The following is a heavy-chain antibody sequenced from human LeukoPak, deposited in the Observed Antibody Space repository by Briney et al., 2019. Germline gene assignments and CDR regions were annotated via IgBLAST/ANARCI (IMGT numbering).Heavy chain of an antibody. V-gene: IGHV4-4*02. CDR2: IYHSGST. CDR3: ARRDYGDYVNY. D-gene: IGHD4-17*01. J-gene: IGHJ4*02. CDR1: GGSISSTKW. Sequence: PSETLSLTCTVSGGSISSTKWWSWVRQPPGKGLEWIGEIYHSGSTNYNPSLKSRVTISVDKSKNQFSLRLSSVTAADTAVYYCARRDYGDYVNYWGQGTLVTVSS.